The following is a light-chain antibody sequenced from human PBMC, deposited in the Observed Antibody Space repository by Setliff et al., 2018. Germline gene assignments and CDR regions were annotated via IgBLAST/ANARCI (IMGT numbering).Light chain of an antibody. J-gene: IGLJ1*01. Sequence: QSVLAQPASVSGSPGQSITISCTGTSTDVGGYNYVSWYQQHPGKAPKLMIYDVIQRPSGVSNRFSGSKSGNTASLTISGLQAEDAADYYCYSFTTSSTYVFGSGTKVTVL. CDR1: STDVGGYNY. CDR3: YSFTTSSTYV. V-gene: IGLV2-14*03. CDR2: DVI.